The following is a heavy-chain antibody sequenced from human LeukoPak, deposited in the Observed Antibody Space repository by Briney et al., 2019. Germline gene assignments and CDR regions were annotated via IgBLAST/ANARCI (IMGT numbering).Heavy chain of an antibody. Sequence: GGSLRLSCAASGFTFSSYSMNWVRQAPGKGLEWVSSISSSSSYIYYADSVKGRFTISRDNAKNSLYLQMNSLRAEDTAVYYCARGNTALLSLDDYWGQGTLVTVSS. D-gene: IGHD5-18*01. J-gene: IGHJ4*02. CDR1: GFTFSSYS. CDR2: ISSSSSYI. CDR3: ARGNTALLSLDDY. V-gene: IGHV3-21*01.